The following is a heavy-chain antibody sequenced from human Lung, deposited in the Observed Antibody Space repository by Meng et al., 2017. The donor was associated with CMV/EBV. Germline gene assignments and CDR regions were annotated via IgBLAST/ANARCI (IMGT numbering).Heavy chain of an antibody. D-gene: IGHD3-3*01. CDR1: GGSISSSSYY. J-gene: IGHJ6*04. CDR2: IYYSGST. Sequence: GSLRLXCTVSGGSISSSSYYWGWIRQPPGKGLEWIGSIYYSGSTYYNPSLKSRVTISVDTSKNQFSLKLSSVTAADTAVYYCARIFWSGYSPAEYYYGMDVWGKGTTVTVSS. V-gene: IGHV4-39*01. CDR3: ARIFWSGYSPAEYYYGMDV.